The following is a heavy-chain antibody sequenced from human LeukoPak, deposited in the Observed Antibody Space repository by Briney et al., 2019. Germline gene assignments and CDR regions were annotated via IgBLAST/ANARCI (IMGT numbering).Heavy chain of an antibody. CDR2: ISYDGGNK. D-gene: IGHD6-19*01. CDR3: ARDDGIAVAEYYFDY. Sequence: GRSLRLSCAASGFTFSSYAMHWVRQAPGKGLEWVAVISYDGGNKYYADSVKGRFTISRVNSKNTLYLQMNSLRAEDTAVYYCARDDGIAVAEYYFDYWGQGTLVTVSS. CDR1: GFTFSSYA. V-gene: IGHV3-30-3*01. J-gene: IGHJ4*02.